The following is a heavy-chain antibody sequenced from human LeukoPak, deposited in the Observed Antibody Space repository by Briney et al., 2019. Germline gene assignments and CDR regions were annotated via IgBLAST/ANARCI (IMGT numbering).Heavy chain of an antibody. D-gene: IGHD6-13*01. CDR1: GGSISSSSYY. J-gene: IGHJ4*02. CDR2: IYYSGST. V-gene: IGHV4-39*07. Sequence: SETLSLTCTVSGGSISSSSYYWGWIRQSPGKGLEWIGSIYYSGSTYYNPSLKSRVTISVDTSKNQFSLKLSSVTAADTAVYYCTKTDSSSWSYYFDYWGQGTLVTVSS. CDR3: TKTDSSSWSYYFDY.